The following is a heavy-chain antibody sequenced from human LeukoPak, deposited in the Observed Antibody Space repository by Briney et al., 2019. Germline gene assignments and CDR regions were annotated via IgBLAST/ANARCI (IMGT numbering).Heavy chain of an antibody. J-gene: IGHJ4*02. Sequence: GGSLRLSCAASGFTVSSNYMSWVRQAPGKGLEWVSVIYSVGSTYYAGSVKGRFTISRDNSKNTLYLQMNSLRAEDTAVYYCARGGYSSSWYYFDYWGQGTLVTVSS. D-gene: IGHD6-13*01. CDR3: ARGGYSSSWYYFDY. CDR2: IYSVGST. CDR1: GFTVSSNY. V-gene: IGHV3-66*01.